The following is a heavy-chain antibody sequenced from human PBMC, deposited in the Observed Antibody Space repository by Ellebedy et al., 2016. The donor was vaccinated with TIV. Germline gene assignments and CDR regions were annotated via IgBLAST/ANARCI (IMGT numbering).Heavy chain of an antibody. Sequence: SETLSLXXTVSGGSISSGGYYWSWIRQHPGKGLEWIGYIYYSGSTYYNPSLKSRVTISVDTSKNQFSLKLSSVTAADTAVYDCARAWGAPPVLQDYWGQGTLVTVSS. CDR1: GGSISSGGYY. J-gene: IGHJ4*02. CDR2: IYYSGST. D-gene: IGHD7-27*01. CDR3: ARAWGAPPVLQDY. V-gene: IGHV4-31*03.